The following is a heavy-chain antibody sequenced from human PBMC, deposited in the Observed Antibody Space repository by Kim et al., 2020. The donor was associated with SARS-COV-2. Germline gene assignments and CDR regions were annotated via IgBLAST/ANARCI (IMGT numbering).Heavy chain of an antibody. D-gene: IGHD3-22*01. CDR3: ASYYYDSSGYYAPQTADAFDI. CDR2: ISSSSSYI. CDR1: GFTFSSYS. V-gene: IGHV3-21*01. J-gene: IGHJ3*02. Sequence: GGSLRLSCAASGFTFSSYSMNWVRQAPGKGLEWVSSISSSSSYIYYADSVKGRFTISRDNAKNSLYLQMNSLRAEDTAVYYCASYYYDSSGYYAPQTADAFDIWGQGTMVTVSS.